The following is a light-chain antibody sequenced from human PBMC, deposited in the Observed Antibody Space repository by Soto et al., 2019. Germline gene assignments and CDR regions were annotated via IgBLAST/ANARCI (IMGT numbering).Light chain of an antibody. CDR2: GAS. CDR1: QSLSSY. V-gene: IGKV3-15*01. Sequence: EIVITQTPATLSVSPGERATLSCRASQSLSSYLAWYQQKPGQAPRVLIYGASTRATGSPARFSGSGSGTEFTLTISSLQSEDFVLYFCQQDDCWPWTFAQGTKVDIK. J-gene: IGKJ1*01. CDR3: QQDDCWPWT.